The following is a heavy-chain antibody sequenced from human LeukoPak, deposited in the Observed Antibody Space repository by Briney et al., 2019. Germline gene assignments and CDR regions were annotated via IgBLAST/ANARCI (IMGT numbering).Heavy chain of an antibody. Sequence: ASVKVSCKASGYTFGTYGVTWVRQAPGQGLERMGWISADTHNTIYAQNLQARVTMTTDTSTTTAYMELRSLTSDDTAVYYCARGAWGQVTFTYWGQGTLVTVSS. J-gene: IGHJ4*02. CDR1: GYTFGTYG. CDR2: ISADTHNT. D-gene: IGHD3-10*01. V-gene: IGHV1-18*01. CDR3: ARGAWGQVTFTY.